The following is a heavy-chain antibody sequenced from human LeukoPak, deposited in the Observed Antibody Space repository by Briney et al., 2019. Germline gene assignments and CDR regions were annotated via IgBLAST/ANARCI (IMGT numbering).Heavy chain of an antibody. D-gene: IGHD4-17*01. CDR1: AFTFSSYS. Sequence: GGSLRLSCAASAFTFSSYSMNWVRQAPGKGLEWVSIISSSSNDIHYADSVKGRFTISRDNTKNSLYLQMNSLRDEDTAVYYCARGATTDTRHLDYWGQGTLVTVSS. V-gene: IGHV3-21*01. CDR3: ARGATTDTRHLDY. J-gene: IGHJ4*02. CDR2: ISSSSNDI.